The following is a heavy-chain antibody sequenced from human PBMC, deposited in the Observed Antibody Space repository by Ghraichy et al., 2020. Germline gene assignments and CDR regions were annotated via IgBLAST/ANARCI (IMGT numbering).Heavy chain of an antibody. J-gene: IGHJ3*02. Sequence: SETLSLTCTVSGGSISSGGYYWSWIRQHPGKGLEWIGYIYYSGSTYYNPSLKSRVTISVDTSKNQFSLKLSSVTAADTAVYYCAREGGYCSSTSCYNISLTGAFDIWGQGTMVTVSS. CDR3: AREGGYCSSTSCYNISLTGAFDI. V-gene: IGHV4-31*03. CDR2: IYYSGST. D-gene: IGHD2-2*02. CDR1: GGSISSGGYY.